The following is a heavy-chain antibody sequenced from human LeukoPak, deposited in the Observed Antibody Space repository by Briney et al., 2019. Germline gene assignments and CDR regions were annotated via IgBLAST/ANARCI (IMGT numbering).Heavy chain of an antibody. Sequence: LPGGSLRLSCAASGFTFSNYARSWVRQAPGKGLEWVSAISGSGGSTAYADYVKGRFTISRDNSKNTLYLQMNSLRAEDTAVYYCEKDLKSGYYFGQFDYWGQGTLVTVSS. V-gene: IGHV3-23*01. CDR2: ISGSGGST. D-gene: IGHD3-22*01. CDR1: GFTFSNYA. CDR3: EKDLKSGYYFGQFDY. J-gene: IGHJ4*02.